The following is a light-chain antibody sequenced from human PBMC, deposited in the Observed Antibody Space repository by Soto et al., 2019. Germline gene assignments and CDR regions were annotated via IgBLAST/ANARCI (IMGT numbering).Light chain of an antibody. CDR2: DVS. V-gene: IGLV2-14*01. J-gene: IGLJ2*01. Sequence: QSALTQPASVSGSPGQSITISCTGTSSDVGSYNYVSWYQQHPGKAPKLMINDVSNRPSGVSDRFSGSKSGNTASLTISGLQAEEEADYYCSSYISSSTSVVFGGGTKLTVL. CDR3: SSYISSSTSVV. CDR1: SSDVGSYNY.